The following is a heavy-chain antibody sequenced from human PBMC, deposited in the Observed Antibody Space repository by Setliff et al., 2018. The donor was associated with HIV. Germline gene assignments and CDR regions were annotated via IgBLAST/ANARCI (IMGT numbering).Heavy chain of an antibody. CDR1: GGSISSYY. J-gene: IGHJ5*02. CDR2: IYYSGST. V-gene: IGHV4-59*01. D-gene: IGHD3-16*01. CDR3: ARSGGPTFDP. Sequence: SETLSLTCTVSGGSISSYYWSWIRQPPGKGLEWIGYIYYSGSTNYNTSLKSRVTISVDASKHQFSLKLNSVTAADTAVYYCARSGGPTFDPWGQGTLVTVSS.